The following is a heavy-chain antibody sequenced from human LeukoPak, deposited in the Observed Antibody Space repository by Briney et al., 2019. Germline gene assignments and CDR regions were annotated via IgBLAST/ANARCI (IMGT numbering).Heavy chain of an antibody. CDR2: IIPIFGTA. J-gene: IGHJ4*02. CDR3: AIFADYGDPFDY. D-gene: IGHD4-17*01. CDR1: GGTFSSYA. Sequence: ASVKVSCKASGGTFSSYAISWVRQAPGQGLEWMGGIIPIFGTANYAQKFQGRVTITADKSTSTAYMELSSLRSEDTAVYYCAIFADYGDPFDYWGQGTLVTVSS. V-gene: IGHV1-69*06.